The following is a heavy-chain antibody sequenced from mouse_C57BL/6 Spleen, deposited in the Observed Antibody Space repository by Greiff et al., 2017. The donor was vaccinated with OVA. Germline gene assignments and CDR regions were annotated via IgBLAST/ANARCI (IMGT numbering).Heavy chain of an antibody. CDR1: GYTFTSYW. CDR3: ASAYYGSSYYAMDY. D-gene: IGHD1-1*01. V-gene: IGHV1-64*01. CDR2: IHPNSGST. Sequence: QVQLKQPGAELVKPGASVKLSCKASGYTFTSYWMHWVKQRPGQGLEWIGMIHPNSGSTNYNEKFKSKATLTVDKSSSTAYMQLSSLTSEDSAVYYCASAYYGSSYYAMDYWGQGTSVTVSS. J-gene: IGHJ4*01.